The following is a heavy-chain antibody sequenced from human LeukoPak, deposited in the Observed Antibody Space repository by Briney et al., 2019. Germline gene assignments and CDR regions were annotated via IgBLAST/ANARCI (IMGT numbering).Heavy chain of an antibody. D-gene: IGHD6-19*01. CDR1: GFTFSSYA. CDR3: AKEVWYYSGPHDY. Sequence: GGSLRLSCVASGFTFSSYAMSWVRQAPGKGLQWVSSITGTGVGIYNADSVKGRFTISRDSSKNTLHLHMNSLRGEDTAIYYCAKEVWYYSGPHDYWGQGALVTVSS. J-gene: IGHJ4*02. CDR2: ITGTGVGI. V-gene: IGHV3-23*01.